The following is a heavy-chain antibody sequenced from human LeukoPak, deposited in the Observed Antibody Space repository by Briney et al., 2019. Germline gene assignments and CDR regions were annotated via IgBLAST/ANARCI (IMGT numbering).Heavy chain of an antibody. CDR3: ARDRPNTDYDFDY. J-gene: IGHJ4*02. V-gene: IGHV3-48*02. D-gene: IGHD5-12*01. CDR2: ITSSSSI. Sequence: GVPLRLSCAASGFAFSSYSMNWVRQAPGKGLEWLSYITSSSSIFYADSVKGRFTISRDNARNSLYLQMNRLRDDDTAVYYCARDRPNTDYDFDYWGQGALVTVSS. CDR1: GFAFSSYS.